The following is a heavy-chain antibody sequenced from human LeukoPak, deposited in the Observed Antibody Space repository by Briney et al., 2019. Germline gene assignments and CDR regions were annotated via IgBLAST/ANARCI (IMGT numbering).Heavy chain of an antibody. V-gene: IGHV1-2*02. CDR2: INPHSGGT. D-gene: IGHD6-19*01. CDR3: AREYSSGWYGDY. CDR1: GYTFTGYY. J-gene: IGHJ4*02. Sequence: ASVKVSCKASGYTFTGYYIHWVRQAPGQGLEWMGSINPHSGGTNYAQHFQGRVTMTRDTSISTAYMELSRLRSDDTAMYYCAREYSSGWYGDYWGQGTLVTVSS.